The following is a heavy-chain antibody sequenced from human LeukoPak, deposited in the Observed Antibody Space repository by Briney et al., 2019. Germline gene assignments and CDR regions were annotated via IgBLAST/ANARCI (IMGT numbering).Heavy chain of an antibody. J-gene: IGHJ4*02. CDR2: ISYDGSNK. D-gene: IGHD2-15*01. Sequence: GGSLRLSCAASGFTFSSYGMHWVRQAPGKGLEWVAVISYDGSNKYYADSVKGRFTISRGNSKNTLYLQMNSLRAEDTAVYYCAKPPIGCSGGSCYAGFDYWGQGTLVTVSS. CDR1: GFTFSSYG. CDR3: AKPPIGCSGGSCYAGFDY. V-gene: IGHV3-30*18.